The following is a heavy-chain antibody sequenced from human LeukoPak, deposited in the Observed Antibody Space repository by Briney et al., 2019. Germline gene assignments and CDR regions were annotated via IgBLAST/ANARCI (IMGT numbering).Heavy chain of an antibody. CDR3: AKDMSTTIFGVVSAFDP. D-gene: IGHD3-3*01. J-gene: IGHJ5*02. V-gene: IGHV3-7*03. Sequence: GGSLRLSCAAPGFTFSNSWMAWVRQAPGKGLQWVANINRDGSTKHYADSVKGRFTISRDNAKNSLYLQMNSLRAEDTALYYCAKDMSTTIFGVVSAFDPWGQGTLVTVSS. CDR1: GFTFSNSW. CDR2: INRDGSTK.